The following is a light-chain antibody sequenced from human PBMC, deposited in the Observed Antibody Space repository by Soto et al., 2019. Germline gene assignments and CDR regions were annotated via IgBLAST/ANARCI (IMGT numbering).Light chain of an antibody. CDR3: SSNAGSNNLV. Sequence: ALTQPPSASGTPGQSVTIPCTGTSSDVGDYNYVSWYQQHPGKAPKLMIYEVSRRPSGVPDRFSGSKSGNTASLTVSGLQAEDEADYYCSSNAGSNNLVFGGGTKVTVL. V-gene: IGLV2-8*01. J-gene: IGLJ2*01. CDR2: EVS. CDR1: SSDVGDYNY.